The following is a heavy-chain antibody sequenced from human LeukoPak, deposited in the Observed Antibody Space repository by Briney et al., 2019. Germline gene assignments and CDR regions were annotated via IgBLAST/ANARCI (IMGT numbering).Heavy chain of an antibody. CDR3: ARQRGSYGGYDHDAFNI. Sequence: SETLPLTCAVPGGSISTYYWSWIRQPPGKGLEWIGYIYYSGSTNYKPSLKSRVSISVDTAKNQFSLKLSSVTAADTAVYYCARQRGSYGGYDHDAFNIWGQGTMVTVSS. CDR2: IYYSGST. V-gene: IGHV4-59*08. J-gene: IGHJ3*02. D-gene: IGHD5-12*01. CDR1: GGSISTYY.